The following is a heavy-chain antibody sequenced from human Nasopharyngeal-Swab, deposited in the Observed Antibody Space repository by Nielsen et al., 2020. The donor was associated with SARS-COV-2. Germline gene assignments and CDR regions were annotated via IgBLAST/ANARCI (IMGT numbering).Heavy chain of an antibody. CDR3: ARDAGCSSTSCYYYYGMDV. J-gene: IGHJ6*02. D-gene: IGHD2-2*01. CDR2: ISAYNGNT. V-gene: IGHV1-18*01. Sequence: ASVKVSCKASGCTFTSYGISWVRQAPGQGLEWMGWISAYNGNTNYTQKFQGRVTITADKSTSTAYMELSSLRSEDTAVYYCARDAGCSSTSCYYYYGMDVWGQGTTVTVSS. CDR1: GCTFTSYG.